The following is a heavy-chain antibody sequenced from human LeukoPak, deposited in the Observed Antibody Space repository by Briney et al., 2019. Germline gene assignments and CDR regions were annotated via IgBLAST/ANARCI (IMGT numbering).Heavy chain of an antibody. J-gene: IGHJ6*02. D-gene: IGHD3-10*01. CDR3: ARVWFGELHSIDYYYYGMDV. CDR1: GYTFTGYY. Sequence: ASVKVSCKASGYTFTGYYMHWVRQAPGQGLEWMGWINPNSGSTNYAQKFQGRVTMTRDTSISTAYMELSRPRSDDTAVYYCARVWFGELHSIDYYYYGMDVWGQGTTVTVSS. CDR2: INPNSGST. V-gene: IGHV1-2*02.